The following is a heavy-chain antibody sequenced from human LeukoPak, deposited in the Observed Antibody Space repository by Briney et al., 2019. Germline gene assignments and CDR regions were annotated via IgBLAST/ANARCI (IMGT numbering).Heavy chain of an antibody. CDR3: ARVGGGNYYYYGMDV. CDR2: IYYSGST. CDR1: GGSISNYY. J-gene: IGHJ6*02. V-gene: IGHV4-59*08. Sequence: SETLSLTCTVSGGSISNYYWSCIRQPPGKGLEWIGYIYYSGSTNCNPSLKSRVTISVDTSKNQFSLKLSSVTAADTAVYYCARVGGGNYYYYGMDVWGQGTTVTVSS. D-gene: IGHD2-15*01.